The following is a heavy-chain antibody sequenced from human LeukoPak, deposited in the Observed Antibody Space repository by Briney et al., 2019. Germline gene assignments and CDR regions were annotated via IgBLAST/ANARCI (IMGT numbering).Heavy chain of an antibody. CDR3: ARVIRDSGSYYFDY. CDR1: GFTFRFYG. D-gene: IGHD1-26*01. Sequence: GGSLRLSCAASGFTFRFYGMHWVCQAPGKGLEWVAFIRYDGSNSYYAESVKGRFTISRDNSENTLYLQMNSLRAEDTALYYCARVIRDSGSYYFDYWGQGTLVTVSS. J-gene: IGHJ4*02. CDR2: IRYDGSNS. V-gene: IGHV3-30*02.